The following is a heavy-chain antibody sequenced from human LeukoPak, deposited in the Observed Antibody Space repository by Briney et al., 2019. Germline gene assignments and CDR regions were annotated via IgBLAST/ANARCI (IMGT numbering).Heavy chain of an antibody. J-gene: IGHJ6*04. CDR2: ISSSSSTI. Sequence: GGSLRLSCAASGFTLSSYSINGVGQARGQGREWVSFISSSSSTIYYADSVKGRFTISRDNAKNSLYPQRNSLRAEDTAVYYCAELGITMIGGVWGKGTTVTISS. V-gene: IGHV3-48*04. CDR1: GFTLSSYS. D-gene: IGHD3-10*02. CDR3: AELGITMIGGV.